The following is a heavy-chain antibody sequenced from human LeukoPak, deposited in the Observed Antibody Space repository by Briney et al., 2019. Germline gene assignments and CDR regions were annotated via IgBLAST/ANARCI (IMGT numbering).Heavy chain of an antibody. J-gene: IGHJ5*02. Sequence: PGGSLGISWKASGYRFTKYWIGWVRQMSGKGREWMGIIYPSDSDTRYRPSSQGQVTISADKSISTAYLQWSTLQASDTAMYYCVRLFRNWSAGGVDPWGQGTLLTVSS. D-gene: IGHD1-1*01. CDR3: VRLFRNWSAGGVDP. CDR2: IYPSDSDT. CDR1: GYRFTKYW. V-gene: IGHV5-51*01.